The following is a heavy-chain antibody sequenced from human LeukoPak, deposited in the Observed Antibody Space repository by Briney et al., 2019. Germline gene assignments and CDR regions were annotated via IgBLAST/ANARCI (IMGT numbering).Heavy chain of an antibody. J-gene: IGHJ5*02. CDR2: ISGSGGST. D-gene: IGHD3-9*01. CDR3: AKPYSGTILTGWFDP. CDR1: GFTFSSYA. Sequence: GGSLRLSCAASGFTFSSYAMTWVRQATGKGLECVSIISGSGGSTSYADSVKGRFTISRDNSKNTLYLQMNSLRAEDTALYYCAKPYSGTILTGWFDPWGQGTLVTVSS. V-gene: IGHV3-23*01.